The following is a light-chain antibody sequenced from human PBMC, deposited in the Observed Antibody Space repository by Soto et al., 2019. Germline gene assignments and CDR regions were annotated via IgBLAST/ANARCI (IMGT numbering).Light chain of an antibody. CDR1: QAISTW. Sequence: DIQMTQSPSSVSASVGDRVTITCRASQAISTWLAWYQQNPGKAPKLLIYSASNLQSGVPSRFSGSGSGTDFTLTISSLQPEDFATYYCQQANSFPRTFGQGTTVEIK. J-gene: IGKJ1*01. CDR3: QQANSFPRT. CDR2: SAS. V-gene: IGKV1D-12*01.